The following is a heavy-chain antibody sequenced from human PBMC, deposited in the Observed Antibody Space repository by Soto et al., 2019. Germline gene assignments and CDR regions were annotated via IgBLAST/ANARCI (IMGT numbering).Heavy chain of an antibody. V-gene: IGHV4-30-4*01. J-gene: IGHJ4*02. D-gene: IGHD3-22*01. CDR3: ARVVQFYDSSGYSFYYFDY. CDR2: IYYSRSD. CDR1: GDSINSADYY. Sequence: SETLSLTCTVSGDSINSADYYWSWLRQPPGKGLEWIGYIYYSRSDYYNPSLGLRATITIDTSRNQFSLNLMSVTAADTAVYYCARVVQFYDSSGYSFYYFDYWGQGALVTVSS.